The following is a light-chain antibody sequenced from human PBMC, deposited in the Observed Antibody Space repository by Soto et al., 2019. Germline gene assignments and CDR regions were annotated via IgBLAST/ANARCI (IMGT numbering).Light chain of an antibody. CDR2: DAS. CDR1: QSVSSY. V-gene: IGKV3-11*01. CDR3: QQRSNWPPT. Sequence: EMVMTQSPATLSLSPGERATLSCRASQSVSSYLAWYQQKPGQAPRLLIYDASNRATGIPARFSGSGSGTDFTLTISSLEPEDFAVYYCQQRSNWPPTFGQGTKVDNK. J-gene: IGKJ1*01.